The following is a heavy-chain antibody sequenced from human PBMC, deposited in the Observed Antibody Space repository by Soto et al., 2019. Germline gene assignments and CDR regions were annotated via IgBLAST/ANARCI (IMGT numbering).Heavy chain of an antibody. V-gene: IGHV4-59*08. CDR1: GGSISSYY. J-gene: IGHJ6*03. D-gene: IGHD1-7*01. Sequence: PSETLSLTCTVSGGSISSYYWSWIRQPPGKGLEWIGYIYYSGSTNYNPSLKSRVTISVDTSKNQFSLKLSSVTAADTAVYYCARYISLELRGGYYYYYLDVWGKGTTVNVS. CDR3: ARYISLELRGGYYYYYLDV. CDR2: IYYSGST.